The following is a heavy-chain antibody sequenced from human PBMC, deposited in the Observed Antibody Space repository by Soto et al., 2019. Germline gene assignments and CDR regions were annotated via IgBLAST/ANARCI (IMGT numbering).Heavy chain of an antibody. D-gene: IGHD6-13*01. CDR2: RYDGGRT. Sequence: SETLSLTCTVSGGFINSNSYYWVRIRQPPGKGWDWIASRYDGGRTYYTPSLKSRVTLSLATSKSRFSLELSSVTAADTAVYYCARHWAYSTSVYYYYGMDVWGQGTTVTVSS. J-gene: IGHJ6*02. CDR3: ARHWAYSTSVYYYYGMDV. CDR1: GGFINSNSYY. V-gene: IGHV4-39*01.